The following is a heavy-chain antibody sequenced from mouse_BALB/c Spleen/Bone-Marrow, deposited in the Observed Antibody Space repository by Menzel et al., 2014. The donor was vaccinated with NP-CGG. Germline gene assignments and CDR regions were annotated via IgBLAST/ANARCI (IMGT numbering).Heavy chain of an antibody. Sequence: QVQLQQSGAELVKPGASVKLPCKASGYTFXSYYMYWVKQRPGQGLEWIGEINPSNGGTNFNEKFKSKATLTVDKSSSTAYMQLSSLTSEDSAVYYCTRSGTSWLRRSWYFDVWGAGTTVTVSS. J-gene: IGHJ1*01. CDR2: INPSNGGT. CDR1: GYTFXSYY. CDR3: TRSGTSWLRRSWYFDV. D-gene: IGHD2-2*01. V-gene: IGHV1S81*02.